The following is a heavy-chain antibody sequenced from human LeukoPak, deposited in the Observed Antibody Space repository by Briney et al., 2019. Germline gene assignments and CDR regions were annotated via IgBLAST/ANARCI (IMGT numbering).Heavy chain of an antibody. J-gene: IGHJ4*02. V-gene: IGHV4-34*01. CDR2: INHSGST. Sequence: SETLSLTCAVYGGSFSGYYWSWIRQPPGKGLEWIGEINHSGSTNYNPSLKSRVTISVDTSKNQFSLKLSSVTAADTAVYYCARKKKGTQYYYESSGYNRPNYFDYGAREPWSPSPQ. CDR1: GGSFSGYY. CDR3: ARKKKGTQYYYESSGYNRPNYFD. D-gene: IGHD3-22*01.